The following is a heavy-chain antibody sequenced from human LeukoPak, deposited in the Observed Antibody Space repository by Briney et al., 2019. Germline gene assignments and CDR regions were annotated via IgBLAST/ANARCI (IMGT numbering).Heavy chain of an antibody. D-gene: IGHD6-13*01. Sequence: GGSLRLSCAASGFTFSSYGMHWVRQAPGKGLEWVAVISYDGSNKYYADSVKGRFTISRDNSKNTLYLQMNSLRAEDTAVYYCAVIAAALDYWGQGTLVTVSS. J-gene: IGHJ4*02. CDR1: GFTFSSYG. CDR2: ISYDGSNK. V-gene: IGHV3-30*03. CDR3: AVIAAALDY.